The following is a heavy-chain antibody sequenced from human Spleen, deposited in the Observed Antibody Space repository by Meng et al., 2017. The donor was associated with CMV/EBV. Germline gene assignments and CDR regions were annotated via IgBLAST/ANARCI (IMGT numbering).Heavy chain of an antibody. V-gene: IGHV1-69*02. CDR3: ASSMGGTSGPLRY. CDR1: GGTLSSYT. D-gene: IGHD3-10*01. CDR2: IIPLLGIV. Sequence: ASGGTLSSYTFNWVRQAPGQGVEWVGRIIPLLGIVPSAPTFQGTVTLTADKSTTTTYMALSSLKSEDTAMFYCASSMGGTSGPLRYWGHGTLVTVSS. J-gene: IGHJ4*01.